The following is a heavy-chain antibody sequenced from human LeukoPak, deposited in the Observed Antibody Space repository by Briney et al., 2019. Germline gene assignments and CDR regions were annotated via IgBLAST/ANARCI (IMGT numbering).Heavy chain of an antibody. CDR3: ARQSYYDFWSVTLNWFDP. CDR2: IYYSGST. J-gene: IGHJ5*02. V-gene: IGHV4-39*01. CDR1: GGSISSSSYY. D-gene: IGHD3-3*01. Sequence: SETLSLTCTVSGGSISSSSYYWGWIRQPPGKGLEWIGSIYYSGSTYYNPSLKSRVTISVDTSKNQFSLKLSSVTAADTAVYYCARQSYYDFWSVTLNWFDPWSQGTLVTVSS.